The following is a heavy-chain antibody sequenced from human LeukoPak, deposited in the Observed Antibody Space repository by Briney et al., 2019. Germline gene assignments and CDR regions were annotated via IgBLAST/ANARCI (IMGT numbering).Heavy chain of an antibody. D-gene: IGHD2-15*01. CDR1: GFTFSSYA. CDR3: ATGYCSGGSCYSAYYYGMEV. V-gene: IGHV3-30-3*01. Sequence: PGGSLRLSCAASGFTFSSYAMHWVRQAPGKGLEWVAVISYDGSNKYYADSVKGRFTISRDNSKNTLYLQMNSLRAEDTAVYYCATGYCSGGSCYSAYYYGMEVWGQGTTVTVSS. J-gene: IGHJ6*02. CDR2: ISYDGSNK.